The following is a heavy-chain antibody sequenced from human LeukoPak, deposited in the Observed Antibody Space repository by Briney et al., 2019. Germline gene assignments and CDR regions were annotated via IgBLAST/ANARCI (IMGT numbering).Heavy chain of an antibody. CDR1: GFTFSSYW. J-gene: IGHJ6*03. CDR2: IKQDGSEK. D-gene: IGHD2-21*01. Sequence: PGGSLRLSCAASGFTFSSYWMSWVRQAPGKGLEWVANIKQDGSEKYYVDSVKGRFTISRDNAKNSLYLQMNSLRAEDTAVYYCARAPRGDNYYYYYMDVWGKGTTVTVSS. CDR3: ARAPRGDNYYYYYMDV. V-gene: IGHV3-7*01.